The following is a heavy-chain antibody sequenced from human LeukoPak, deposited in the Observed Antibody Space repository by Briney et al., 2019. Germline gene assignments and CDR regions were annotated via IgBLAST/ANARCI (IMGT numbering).Heavy chain of an antibody. CDR3: AGIAVAVLGDY. D-gene: IGHD6-19*01. CDR1: GYTFTDYY. J-gene: IGHJ4*02. CDR2: INPKSGGT. Sequence: ASVKVSCKASGYTFTDYYIHWVRQAPGQELEWMGWINPKSGGTNYAQSFQDRVTMTRDTSISTAYMELSRLRSDDTAVYYCAGIAVAVLGDYWGQGTLVTVSS. V-gene: IGHV1-2*02.